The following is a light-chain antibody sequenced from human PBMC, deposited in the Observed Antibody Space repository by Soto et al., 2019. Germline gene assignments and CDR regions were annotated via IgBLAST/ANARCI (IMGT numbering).Light chain of an antibody. CDR3: QQYESYPLT. CDR2: KAS. V-gene: IGKV1-5*03. CDR1: QSIRSE. Sequence: IQMTQSPSTLSASVGDRVTITCRASQSIRSELAWYQQKPGKAPKLLIYKASSLESGVPPRFSGSGSGTEFTLTVSSLQPDDFATYYCQQYESYPLTFGGGTKVDI. J-gene: IGKJ4*01.